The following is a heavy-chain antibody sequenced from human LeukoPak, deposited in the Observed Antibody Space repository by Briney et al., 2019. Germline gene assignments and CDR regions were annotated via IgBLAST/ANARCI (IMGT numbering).Heavy chain of an antibody. CDR2: IIPIFGTA. CDR3: ATQVRGVIMLGYYYGMDV. J-gene: IGHJ6*02. V-gene: IGHV1-69*05. D-gene: IGHD3-10*01. Sequence: GASVKVSCKASGGTFSSYAISWVRQAPGQGLEWMGGIIPIFGTANYAQKFQGRVTITTDESTSTAYMELSSLRSEDTAVYYCATQVRGVIMLGYYYGMDVWGQGTTVTVSS. CDR1: GGTFSSYA.